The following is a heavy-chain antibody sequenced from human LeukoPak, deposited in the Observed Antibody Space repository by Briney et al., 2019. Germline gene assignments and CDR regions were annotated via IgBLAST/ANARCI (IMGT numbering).Heavy chain of an antibody. CDR3: ARVSRLQGWFDP. CDR2: INPNSGGT. Sequence: ASVKVSCKASGDTFTDYFIHWVRQAPGQGLEWMGWINPNSGGTNYAQKFQGRVTMTSDTSISTGYIELSRLRSDDTAVYYCARVSRLQGWFDPWGQGTLVTVSS. V-gene: IGHV1-2*02. D-gene: IGHD2-15*01. J-gene: IGHJ5*02. CDR1: GDTFTDYF.